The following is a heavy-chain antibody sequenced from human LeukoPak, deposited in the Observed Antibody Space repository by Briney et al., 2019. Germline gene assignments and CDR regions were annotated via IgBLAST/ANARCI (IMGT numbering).Heavy chain of an antibody. J-gene: IGHJ6*03. D-gene: IGHD3-3*01. V-gene: IGHV3-30-3*01. CDR2: ISYDGSNK. Sequence: GGSLRLSCAASGFTFSSYAMHWVRQAPGKGLEWVAVISYDGSNKYYADSVKGRFTISRDNSKNTLYLQMNSLRAEDTAVYYCARAAKRFLEWFSYYYYYMDVWGKGTTVTVSS. CDR3: ARAAKRFLEWFSYYYYYMDV. CDR1: GFTFSSYA.